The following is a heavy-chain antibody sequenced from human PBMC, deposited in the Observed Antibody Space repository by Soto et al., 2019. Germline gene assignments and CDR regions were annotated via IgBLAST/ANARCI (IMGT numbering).Heavy chain of an antibody. J-gene: IGHJ4*02. V-gene: IGHV3-30*03. CDR2: ISYDGSNT. CDR1: GFPFTTYG. CDR3: VGCQYYFYD. Sequence: QVQLVESGGGVVQPGRSLRLSCAASGFPFTTYGMHWVREGPDKGLVWVAVISYDGSNTYYADSVKGRFTISRDNSNNSLYVQMNCLRPEDMAFDYCVGCQYYFYDRGQGTLVTFSS.